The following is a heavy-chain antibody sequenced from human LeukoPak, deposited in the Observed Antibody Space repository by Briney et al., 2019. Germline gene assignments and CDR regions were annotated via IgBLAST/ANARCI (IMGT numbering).Heavy chain of an antibody. Sequence: ASVKVSCKASGYTFTSYGISWVRQAPGQGLEWMGWISAYNGNTNYAQKLQGRVPMTTDTSTSTAYLELRSLRSDDTAVYYCARDRVVRPKTSIDYWGQGTLVTVSS. CDR1: GYTFTSYG. J-gene: IGHJ4*02. CDR2: ISAYNGNT. V-gene: IGHV1-18*01. CDR3: ARDRVVRPKTSIDY. D-gene: IGHD3-10*01.